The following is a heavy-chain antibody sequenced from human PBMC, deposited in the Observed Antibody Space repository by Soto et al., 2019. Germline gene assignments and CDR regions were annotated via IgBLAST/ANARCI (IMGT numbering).Heavy chain of an antibody. CDR1: GFTFSRHA. V-gene: IGHV3-23*01. CDR2: LSDSGGSI. D-gene: IGHD6-6*01. Sequence: EVQLLESGGGLVQPGGSLRLSCTASGFTFSRHAMTWVRQAPGKGLEWVSGLSDSGGSIYYADSVKGRFTIARDYSINTVYLQKTTLRAEDTPIYYCATVSSSSYAGFFDPWGQGTLVTVCS. CDR3: ATVSSSSYAGFFDP. J-gene: IGHJ5*02.